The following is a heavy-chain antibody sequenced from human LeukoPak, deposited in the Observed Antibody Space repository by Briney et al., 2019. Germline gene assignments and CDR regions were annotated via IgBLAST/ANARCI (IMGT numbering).Heavy chain of an antibody. J-gene: IGHJ4*02. CDR3: AKGGGKVQDY. Sequence: GGSLRLSCSASGFTFSSHWMHWVRQAPGKGLVWVARINGDGSETNYADSVKGRFTISRDNAKNTLYLQMNSLRAEDTAVYYCAKGGGKVQDYWGQGTLVTVSS. V-gene: IGHV3-74*01. CDR2: INGDGSET. D-gene: IGHD4-23*01. CDR1: GFTFSSHW.